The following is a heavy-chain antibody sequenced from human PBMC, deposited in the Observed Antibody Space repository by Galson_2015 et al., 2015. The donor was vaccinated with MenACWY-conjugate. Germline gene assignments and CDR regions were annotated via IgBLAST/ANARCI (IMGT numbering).Heavy chain of an antibody. CDR1: GSAFSNYA. Sequence: SVKVSCKASGSAFSNYAMHWLRQAPGQRLEYMGWINVGSGTTRSSQKFQDRVTIITDTSANTAYMELSSLRSEDTAVYFCARAHLGYVYDYFVPWGQGTLVTVSS. CDR3: ARAHLGYVYDYFVP. D-gene: IGHD5/OR15-5a*01. J-gene: IGHJ5*02. CDR2: INVGSGTT. V-gene: IGHV1-3*01.